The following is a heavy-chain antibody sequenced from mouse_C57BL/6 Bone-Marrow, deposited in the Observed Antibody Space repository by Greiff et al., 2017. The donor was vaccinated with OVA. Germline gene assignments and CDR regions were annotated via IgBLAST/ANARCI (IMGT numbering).Heavy chain of an antibody. Sequence: VQLQQSGAELVRPGSSVKMSCKTSGYTFTSYGINWVKQRPGQGLEWIGYIYIGNGYTAYNEKFKGKATLTSDTSSSTAYMQLSSLTSEDSAIDVCEREGLLGARDYWGRGTAVTVTA. V-gene: IGHV1-58*01. CDR1: GYTFTSYG. CDR2: IYIGNGYT. CDR3: EREGLLGARDY. J-gene: IGHJ4*01. D-gene: IGHD2-3*01.